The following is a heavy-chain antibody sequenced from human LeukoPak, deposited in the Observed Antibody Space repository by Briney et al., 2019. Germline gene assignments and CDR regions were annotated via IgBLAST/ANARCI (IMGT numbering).Heavy chain of an antibody. J-gene: IGHJ6*02. Sequence: PSETLSLTCTVPGGSISSYYWSWIRQPPGKGLEWIGYIYYSGSTNYNPSLKSRVTISVDTSKNQFSLRLSSVTAADTAVYYCARDGYSSSWYYYYGMDVWGQGTTVTVSS. V-gene: IGHV4-59*01. CDR1: GGSISSYY. CDR3: ARDGYSSSWYYYYGMDV. CDR2: IYYSGST. D-gene: IGHD6-13*01.